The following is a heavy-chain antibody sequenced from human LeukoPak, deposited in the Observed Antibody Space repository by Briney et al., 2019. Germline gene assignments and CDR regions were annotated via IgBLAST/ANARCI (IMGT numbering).Heavy chain of an antibody. Sequence: ASVKVSCKASGYTFTSYGISWVRQAPGQGLEWMGWISAYNGNTNYAQKFQGRVTMTRDTSTSTVYMELSSLRSEDTAVYYCAREVAGYSGYDPPYYYYGMDVWGQGTTVTVSS. V-gene: IGHV1-18*01. CDR1: GYTFTSYG. D-gene: IGHD5-12*01. CDR2: ISAYNGNT. CDR3: AREVAGYSGYDPPYYYYGMDV. J-gene: IGHJ6*02.